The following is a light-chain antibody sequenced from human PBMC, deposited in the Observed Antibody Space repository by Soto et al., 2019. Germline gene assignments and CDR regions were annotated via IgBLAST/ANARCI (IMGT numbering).Light chain of an antibody. J-gene: IGLJ1*01. V-gene: IGLV2-14*01. CDR3: SSYTSSSTRV. Sequence: QSALTQPASVSGSPGQSITISCTGTSSDVGGYNYVSWYQQHPGKAPKLVIYEVSNRPSGVSNRFSGSKSGNTASLTISGPQAEDEADYYCSSYTSSSTRVFGTGTKLTVL. CDR2: EVS. CDR1: SSDVGGYNY.